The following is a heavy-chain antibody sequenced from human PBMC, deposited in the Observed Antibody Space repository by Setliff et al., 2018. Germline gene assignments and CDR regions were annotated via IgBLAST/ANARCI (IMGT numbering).Heavy chain of an antibody. J-gene: IGHJ5*01. CDR2: IKSSREGATS. V-gene: IGHV3-15*01. CDR3: ATGPRDSRNYLTWLGS. CDR1: GITFINAW. Sequence: GSLSLSCSVSGITFINAWMTWVRQAPGKGPEWVGRIKSSREGATSDYGAPAKGRFTISRDDSKQMIFLQMHNLKTEDTGFYYCATGPRDSRNYLTWLGSWGQGTLVTVSS. D-gene: IGHD3-22*01.